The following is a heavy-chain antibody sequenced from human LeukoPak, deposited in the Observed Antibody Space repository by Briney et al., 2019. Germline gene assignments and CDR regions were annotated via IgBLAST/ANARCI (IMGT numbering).Heavy chain of an antibody. CDR2: IYYSGTT. J-gene: IGHJ4*02. Sequence: LRLSCAASGFTVSSNSMSWIRQPPGKGLEWIGYIYYSGTTYYNPSLKSRVTISIDTSKNQFSLKLSSVTAADTAVYYCARDLFSYTTLRYFDYWGQGALVTVSS. D-gene: IGHD2-15*01. V-gene: IGHV4-30-4*08. CDR1: GFTVSSNS. CDR3: ARDLFSYTTLRYFDY.